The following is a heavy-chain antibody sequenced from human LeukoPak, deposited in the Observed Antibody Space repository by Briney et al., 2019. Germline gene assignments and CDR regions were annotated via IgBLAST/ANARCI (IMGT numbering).Heavy chain of an antibody. Sequence: GASVKVSCKASGYTFTCYYMHWVRQAPGQGLEWMGWINPKSGGTNYAQKFQGRVTMTRDTSISTAYTELSRLRSDDTAVYYCAREDSSLSSPRGRFDPWGQGTLVTVSS. CDR3: AREDSSLSSPRGRFDP. CDR1: GYTFTCYY. D-gene: IGHD6-6*01. J-gene: IGHJ5*02. CDR2: INPKSGGT. V-gene: IGHV1-2*02.